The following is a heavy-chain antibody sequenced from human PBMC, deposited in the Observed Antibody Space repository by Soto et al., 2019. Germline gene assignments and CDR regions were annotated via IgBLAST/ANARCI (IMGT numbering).Heavy chain of an antibody. J-gene: IGHJ4*02. Sequence: GGSLRLSCAASGFTFSSYGMHWVRQAPGKGLEWVAVISYDGSNKYYADSVKGRFTISRDNAKNSLYLQINSLRAEDTAMYYCARSSFDYWDQGTLVTSPQ. CDR3: ARSSFDY. CDR1: GFTFSSYG. V-gene: IGHV3-30*03. CDR2: ISYDGSNK.